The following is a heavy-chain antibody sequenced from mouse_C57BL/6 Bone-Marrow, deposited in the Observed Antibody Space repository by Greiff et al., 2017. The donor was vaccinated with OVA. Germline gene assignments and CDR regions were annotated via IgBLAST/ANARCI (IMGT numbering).Heavy chain of an antibody. J-gene: IGHJ3*01. CDR2: ISYDGSN. CDR1: GYSITSGYY. CDR3: AYDYDVGAWFAY. V-gene: IGHV3-6*01. D-gene: IGHD2-4*01. Sequence: EVQLVESGPGLVKPSQSLSLTCSVTGYSITSGYYWNWIRQFPGNKLEWMGYISYDGSNNYNPSLKNRISITRDTSKNQFFLKLNSVTTEDTATYYCAYDYDVGAWFAYWGQGTLVTVSA.